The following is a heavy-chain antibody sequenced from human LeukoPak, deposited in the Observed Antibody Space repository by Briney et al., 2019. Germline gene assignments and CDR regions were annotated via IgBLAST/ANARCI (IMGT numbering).Heavy chain of an antibody. CDR2: ISYDGSNK. Sequence: PGRSLRLSCAASGFTFSSYAMHWVRQAPGKGLEWVAVISYDGSNKYYADSVKGRFTISRDNSKNTLYLQMNSLRAEDTAVYYCARASMRMSTAGLVDYWGQGTLVTVSS. V-gene: IGHV3-30-3*01. CDR3: ARASMRMSTAGLVDY. D-gene: IGHD6-13*01. CDR1: GFTFSSYA. J-gene: IGHJ4*02.